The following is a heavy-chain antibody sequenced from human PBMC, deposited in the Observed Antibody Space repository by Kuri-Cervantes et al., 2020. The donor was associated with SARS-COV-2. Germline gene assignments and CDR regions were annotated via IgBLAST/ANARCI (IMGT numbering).Heavy chain of an antibody. CDR2: ISFDGIDK. J-gene: IGHJ4*02. Sequence: GESLKISCAASGFTFSKYAVHWLRQAPGKGLEWVAIISFDGIDKYYGDSVKGRFTISRDNSKNTLYLQMNSLRAEDTAVYYCARDRDYYDSSGYPYFDYWGQGSLVTVSS. V-gene: IGHV3-30*03. CDR1: GFTFSKYA. CDR3: ARDRDYYDSSGYPYFDY. D-gene: IGHD3-22*01.